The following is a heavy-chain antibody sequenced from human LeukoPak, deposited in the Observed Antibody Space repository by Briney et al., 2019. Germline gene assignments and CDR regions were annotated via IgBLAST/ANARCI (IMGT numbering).Heavy chain of an antibody. Sequence: SETLSLTCTVSGGSINSYYWSWIRQPPGKGLEWIGYIYYSGSTYYNPSLKSRVTISVDTSKNQFSLKLSSVTAADTAVYYCARVPGGVDTAMYFDYWGQGTLVTVSS. CDR1: GGSINSYY. CDR2: IYYSGST. CDR3: ARVPGGVDTAMYFDY. V-gene: IGHV4-59*08. D-gene: IGHD5-18*01. J-gene: IGHJ4*02.